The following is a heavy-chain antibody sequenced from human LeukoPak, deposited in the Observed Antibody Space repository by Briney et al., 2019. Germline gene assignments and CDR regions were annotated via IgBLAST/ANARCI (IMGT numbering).Heavy chain of an antibody. CDR3: ARGVAGYYYYMDV. V-gene: IGHV7-4-1*02. Sequence: ASVKVSCKASGYTFTNYAMNWVRQAPGQGLEWMGWINTNTGNPTYAQGFTGRFVFSLDTSVSTAYLQISSLKADDTAVYYCARGVAGYYYYMDVWGKGTTVTVSS. CDR2: INTNTGNP. J-gene: IGHJ6*03. CDR1: GYTFTNYA. D-gene: IGHD6-19*01.